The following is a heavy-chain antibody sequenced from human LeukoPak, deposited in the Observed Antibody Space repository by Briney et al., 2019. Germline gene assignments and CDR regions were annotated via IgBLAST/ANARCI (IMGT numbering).Heavy chain of an antibody. CDR2: IYTSGST. CDR3: ARGYCSSTSCYNYFDY. Sequence: PSETLSLTCTVSGGSISSGSYYWSWIRQPAGKGLEWIGRIYTSGSTNYNPSLKSRVTISVDTSKNQFSLKLSSVTAADTAVYYCARGYCSSTSCYNYFDYWGQGTLVTVSS. V-gene: IGHV4-61*02. D-gene: IGHD2-2*02. CDR1: GGSISSGSYY. J-gene: IGHJ4*02.